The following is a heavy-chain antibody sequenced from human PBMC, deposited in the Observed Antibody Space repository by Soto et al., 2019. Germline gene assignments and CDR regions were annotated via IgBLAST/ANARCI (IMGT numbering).Heavy chain of an antibody. CDR1: GGTFSNKT. V-gene: IGHV1-69*08. J-gene: IGHJ6*02. Sequence: QVQLVQSGAEVKKPGSSVKVSCKASGGTFSNKTISWVRQAPGQGLEWMGRIIPFLGIAHYAQKFQGRVTITADKSTNTAYMELSSLRSEDTAVYFCAREGDWNYYGSGSPPDVWGQGTTVTVSS. CDR2: IIPFLGIA. CDR3: AREGDWNYYGSGSPPDV. D-gene: IGHD3-10*01.